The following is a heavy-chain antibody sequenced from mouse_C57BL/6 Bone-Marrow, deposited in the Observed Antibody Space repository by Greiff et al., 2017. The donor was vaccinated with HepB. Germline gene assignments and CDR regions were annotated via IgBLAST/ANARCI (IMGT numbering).Heavy chain of an antibody. CDR1: GYTFTSYW. Sequence: VQLQQPGAELVKPGASVKMSCKASGYTFTSYWITWVKQRPGQGLEWIGDIYPGSGSTNYNEKFKSKATLTVDTSSSTAYMQLSSLTSEDSAVYYRATSRNYYGSSFDYWGQGTTLTVSS. CDR3: ATSRNYYGSSFDY. CDR2: IYPGSGST. J-gene: IGHJ2*01. D-gene: IGHD1-1*01. V-gene: IGHV1-55*01.